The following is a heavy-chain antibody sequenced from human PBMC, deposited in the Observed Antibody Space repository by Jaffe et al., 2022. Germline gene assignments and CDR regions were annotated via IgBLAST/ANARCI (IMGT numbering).Heavy chain of an antibody. D-gene: IGHD1-1*01. Sequence: QVRLQQSGPGLVKASETLSLSCTVSGGSISSYFWSWIRQPPGKGLEWIGYIYYTGITGYNPSLKSPVTISLDTSKNQFSLKVSSVTAADTAVYYCARDHFGGNDPRNFFDSWGQGTLVTVSS. CDR3: ARDHFGGNDPRNFFDS. CDR1: GGSISSYF. J-gene: IGHJ4*02. V-gene: IGHV4-59*01. CDR2: IYYTGIT.